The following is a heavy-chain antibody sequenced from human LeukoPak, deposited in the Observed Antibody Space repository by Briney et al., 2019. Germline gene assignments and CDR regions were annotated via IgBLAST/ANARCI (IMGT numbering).Heavy chain of an antibody. CDR1: GYSISSGYY. CDR2: INHSGST. Sequence: PSETLSLTCTVSGYSISSGYYWSWIRQPPGKGLEWIGEINHSGSTNYNPSLKSRVTISVDTSKNQFSLKLSSVTAADTAVYYCARHLRGYYYGSGSYFDYWGQGTLVTVSS. D-gene: IGHD3-10*01. CDR3: ARHLRGYYYGSGSYFDY. J-gene: IGHJ4*02. V-gene: IGHV4-38-2*02.